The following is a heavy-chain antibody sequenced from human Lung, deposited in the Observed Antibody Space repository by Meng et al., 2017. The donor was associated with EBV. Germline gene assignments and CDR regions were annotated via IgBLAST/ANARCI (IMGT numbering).Heavy chain of an antibody. V-gene: IGHV6-1*01. Sequence: VQLEQSGPGLVKPSXTLSLTCDISGDSVSSNSAAWNWIRQSPLRGLEWLGRTYYMSKWYNDYAVSVKSRISINPDTSKNQFSLQPNSVTPEDTAVYYCARATSGFDSWGQGTLVTVSS. D-gene: IGHD2-2*01. CDR2: TYYMSKWYN. CDR3: ARATSGFDS. J-gene: IGHJ4*02. CDR1: GDSVSSNSAA.